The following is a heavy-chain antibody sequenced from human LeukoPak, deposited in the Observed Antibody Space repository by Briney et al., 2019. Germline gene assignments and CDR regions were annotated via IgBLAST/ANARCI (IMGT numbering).Heavy chain of an antibody. CDR2: IYHSGST. Sequence: PSQTLSLTCAVSGGSISSGGYSWSWIRQPPGKGLEWIGDIYHSGSTYYNPSLKSRVTISVDRSKNQFSLKLSSVTAADTAVYYCARGPWAMESRYFDYWGQGTLVTVSS. V-gene: IGHV4-30-2*01. CDR1: GGSISSGGYS. CDR3: ARGPWAMESRYFDY. D-gene: IGHD5-18*01. J-gene: IGHJ4*02.